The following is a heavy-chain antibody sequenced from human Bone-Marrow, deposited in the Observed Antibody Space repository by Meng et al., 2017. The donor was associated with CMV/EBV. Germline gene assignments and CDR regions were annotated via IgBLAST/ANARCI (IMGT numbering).Heavy chain of an antibody. J-gene: IGHJ4*02. V-gene: IGHV1-69*05. CDR3: AVNYNILTGYVTGFDY. CDR1: GGTFSHYG. D-gene: IGHD3-9*01. CDR2: IIPIYSTP. Sequence: SVKVSCKASGGTFSHYGFTWVRQAPGQGLEFMGGIIPIYSTPNYAQKFRGRVTISTDESTSTAYMELNRLKSEDTAMYYCAVNYNILTGYVTGFDYWGQGTLVAASS.